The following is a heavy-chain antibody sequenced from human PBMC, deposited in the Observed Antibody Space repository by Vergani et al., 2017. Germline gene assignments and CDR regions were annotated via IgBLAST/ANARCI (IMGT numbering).Heavy chain of an antibody. CDR1: GYTFTSYY. CDR3: ARATPAIMSTFGGVIAAFDC. CDR2: INPSGGST. Sequence: QVQLVQSGAEVKKPGASVKVSCKASGYTFTSYYMHWVRQAPGQGLEWMGIINPSGGSTSYAQKFQGRVTMTRDTSTSTVYMELSSLRSEDTAVYYCARATPAIMSTFGGVIAAFDCWGQGTLVTVSS. V-gene: IGHV1-46*03. D-gene: IGHD3-16*02. J-gene: IGHJ4*02.